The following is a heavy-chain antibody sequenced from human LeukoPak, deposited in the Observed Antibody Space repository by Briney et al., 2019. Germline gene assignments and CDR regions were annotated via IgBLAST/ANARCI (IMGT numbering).Heavy chain of an antibody. V-gene: IGHV1-3*01. Sequence: ASVKVSCKASGYTFTSYAMHWVRHAPGQRLEWMGWINAGNGNTKYSQKFQGRVTITRDTSASTAYMELSSLRSEDTAVYYCARGRIQLWKTFDYWGQGTLVTVSS. CDR2: INAGNGNT. CDR3: ARGRIQLWKTFDY. CDR1: GYTFTSYA. D-gene: IGHD5-18*01. J-gene: IGHJ4*02.